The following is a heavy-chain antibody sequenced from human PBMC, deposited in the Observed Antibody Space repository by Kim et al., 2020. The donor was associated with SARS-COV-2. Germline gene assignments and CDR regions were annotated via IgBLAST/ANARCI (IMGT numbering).Heavy chain of an antibody. D-gene: IGHD6-13*01. V-gene: IGHV3-49*04. CDR2: IRSKAYGGTT. J-gene: IGHJ4*02. Sequence: GGSLRLSCTASGFTFGDYAMSWVRQAPGKGLEWVGFIRSKAYGGTTEYAASVKGRFTISRDDSKSIAYLQMNSLKTEDTAVYYCTRDRSSSLYWGQGTLVTVSS. CDR3: TRDRSSSLY. CDR1: GFTFGDYA.